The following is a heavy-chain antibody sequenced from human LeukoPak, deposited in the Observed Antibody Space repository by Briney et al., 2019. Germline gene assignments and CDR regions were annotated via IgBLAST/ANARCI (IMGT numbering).Heavy chain of an antibody. D-gene: IGHD3-16*02. J-gene: IGHJ4*02. Sequence: GGSLSLSCAASGFTFSSYAMNWVRQAPGKGLEWVSAISGSGGSTYYADSVKGRFTISRDNSKNTLYLQMNSLRAEDTAVYYCAKEGGYGELSSYFDYWGQGTLVTVSS. CDR1: GFTFSSYA. CDR2: ISGSGGST. V-gene: IGHV3-23*01. CDR3: AKEGGYGELSSYFDY.